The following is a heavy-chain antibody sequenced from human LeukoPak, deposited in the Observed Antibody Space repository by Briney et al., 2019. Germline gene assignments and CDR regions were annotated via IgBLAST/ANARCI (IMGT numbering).Heavy chain of an antibody. CDR3: ARDLDFGVHYY. D-gene: IGHD3-10*01. CDR1: GYSISSGYY. J-gene: IGHJ4*02. Sequence: NPSETLSLTCTVSGYSISSGYYWGWIRQPPGKGLEWIGSIYHSGSTYHNPSLKSRVTISVDTSKNQFSLKLSSVTAADTAVYYCARDLDFGVHYYWGQGTLVTASS. V-gene: IGHV4-38-2*02. CDR2: IYHSGST.